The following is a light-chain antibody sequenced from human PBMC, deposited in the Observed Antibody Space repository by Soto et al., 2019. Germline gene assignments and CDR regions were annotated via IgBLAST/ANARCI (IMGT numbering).Light chain of an antibody. Sequence: DIQLTQSPSTLSASVGDRVTITCRAGQSIRSWLAWYQQKPGKAPNLLIYKTSNLESGVPSRFSGSGSGTEFTLTISSLQPDDFATYYCQYYNDYCWTFGQGTKVEIK. CDR3: QYYNDYCWT. CDR2: KTS. V-gene: IGKV1-5*03. J-gene: IGKJ1*01. CDR1: QSIRSW.